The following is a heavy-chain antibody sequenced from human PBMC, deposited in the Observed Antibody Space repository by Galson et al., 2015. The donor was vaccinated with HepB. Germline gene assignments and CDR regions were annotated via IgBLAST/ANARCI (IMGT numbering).Heavy chain of an antibody. V-gene: IGHV6-1*01. CDR3: AREGISITGTTSGVDV. J-gene: IGHJ6*02. CDR2: TYYRSKWFN. CDR1: GDSVSSNSAA. D-gene: IGHD1-7*01. Sequence: ISGDSVSSNSAAWNWIRQSPSRGLEWLGRTYYRSKWFNDYAVSVKGRITINPDTSKNQFSLQLNSVTPEDTALYYCAREGISITGTTSGVDVWGQGTTVTVSS.